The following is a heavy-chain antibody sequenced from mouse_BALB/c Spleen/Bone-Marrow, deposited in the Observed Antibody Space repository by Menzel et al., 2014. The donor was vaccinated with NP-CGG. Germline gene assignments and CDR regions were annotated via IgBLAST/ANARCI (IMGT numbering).Heavy chain of an antibody. CDR3: ANLGRYAMDY. CDR2: IYPGSGNT. V-gene: IGHV1-84*02. CDR1: GYTFTDYY. J-gene: IGHJ4*01. D-gene: IGHD3-1*01. Sequence: VQRVESGPELVKPGASVKISCKASGYTFTDYYINWVKQKPGQGLEWIGWIYPGSGNTKYNEKFKGKATLTVDTSSSTAYMQLSSLTSEDTAVYFCANLGRYAMDYWGQGTSATVSS.